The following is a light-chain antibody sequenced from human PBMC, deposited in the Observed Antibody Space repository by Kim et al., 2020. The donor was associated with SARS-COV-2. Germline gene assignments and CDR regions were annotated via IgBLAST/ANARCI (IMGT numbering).Light chain of an antibody. J-gene: IGLJ2*01. V-gene: IGLV3-1*01. Sequence: SYELTQPPSVSVSPGETATITCSGNNLGNRFVWWYHQKPGQSPVLVIFQDSMRPSGIPERFSGSNSGNTATLTISETQPMDEADFYCQTWVSRTAVFGGGTKLTVL. CDR2: QDS. CDR3: QTWVSRTAV. CDR1: NLGNRF.